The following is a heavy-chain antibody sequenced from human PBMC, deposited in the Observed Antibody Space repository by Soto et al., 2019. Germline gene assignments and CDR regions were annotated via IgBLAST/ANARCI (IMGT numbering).Heavy chain of an antibody. CDR1: GYTFTSYD. J-gene: IGHJ4*02. CDR2: MNPNSGNT. V-gene: IGHV1-8*01. D-gene: IGHD3-10*01. Sequence: QVQLVQSGAEVKKPGASVKVSCKASGYTFTSYDINWVRQATGQGLEWMGWMNPNSGNTGYAQKFQGRVTMTRNTSISTAYMELSSLRSEDTAVYYCGRGLVATRWSFRWFGEPRVRDWGQGTLVTVSS. CDR3: GRGLVATRWSFRWFGEPRVRD.